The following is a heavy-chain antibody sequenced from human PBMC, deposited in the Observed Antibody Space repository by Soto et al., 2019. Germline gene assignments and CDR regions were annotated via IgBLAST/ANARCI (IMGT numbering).Heavy chain of an antibody. V-gene: IGHV4-31*03. CDR1: GSSINSDGYY. J-gene: IGHJ5*02. CDR2: IYSIGRT. CDR3: ARDRGVGSSPEGWCAP. Sequence: QVQLQESGPGLVKPSQTLSLTCTVSGSSINSDGYYWSWIRQRPGKGLEWIGYIYSIGRTYYNPSFKSRLTISADPSKSQFSLKLSSVTTADAAVYYCARDRGVGSSPEGWCAPWGQGTLVPVSS. D-gene: IGHD6-6*01.